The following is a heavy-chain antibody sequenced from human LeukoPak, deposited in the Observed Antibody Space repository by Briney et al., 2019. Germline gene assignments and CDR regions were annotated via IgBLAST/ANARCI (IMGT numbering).Heavy chain of an antibody. CDR2: ISSSNSYI. D-gene: IGHD2-21*02. CDR1: GFTFSSST. J-gene: IGHJ4*02. CDR3: ARACGGDCYLSDY. Sequence: GGSLRLSCAASGFTFSSSTMNWVRQAPGKGLEWVSSISSSNSYIYYADSVKGRFTISRDNAKNSLYLQMNSLRAEDTAVYYCARACGGDCYLSDYWGQGTLVTVSS. V-gene: IGHV3-21*01.